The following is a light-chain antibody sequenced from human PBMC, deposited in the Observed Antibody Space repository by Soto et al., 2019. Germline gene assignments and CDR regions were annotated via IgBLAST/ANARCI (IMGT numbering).Light chain of an antibody. CDR2: DAS. Sequence: EIVLTQSPDTLSLSPGERATLSCRASQSVSSSLAWYQQKPGQAPRLLIYDASNRATGIPARFSGSGSGTDFTRTISSLEAEDFAVYYCQQRSNWPPEVTFGPGTKLDIK. J-gene: IGKJ3*01. V-gene: IGKV3-11*01. CDR3: QQRSNWPPEVT. CDR1: QSVSSS.